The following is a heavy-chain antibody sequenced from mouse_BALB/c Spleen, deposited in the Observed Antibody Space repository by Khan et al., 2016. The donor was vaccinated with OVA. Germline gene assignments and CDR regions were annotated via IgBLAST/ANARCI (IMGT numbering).Heavy chain of an antibody. J-gene: IGHJ2*01. CDR3: ARRGLRWDFDY. V-gene: IGHV1-7*01. Sequence: VQLQESGAELAKPGASVKMSCKASGYTFINYWILWIKQRPGQGLEWIGYISPSTGYTEYNQNFKDKATLTADISSSTAYMQLSSLTSEDSAVYYCARRGLRWDFDYWGQGTTLTVSS. CDR2: ISPSTGYT. CDR1: GYTFINYW. D-gene: IGHD1-1*01.